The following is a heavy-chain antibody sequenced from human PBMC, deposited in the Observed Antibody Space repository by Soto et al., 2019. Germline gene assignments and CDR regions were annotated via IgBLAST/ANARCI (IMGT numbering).Heavy chain of an antibody. V-gene: IGHV3-7*01. J-gene: IGHJ4*02. CDR2: IKQDGSEK. CDR3: ARDYYDSSGYCDY. CDR1: GFTFSSYW. Sequence: EVQLVESGGGLVQPGGSLRLSCAASGFTFSSYWMSWVRQAPGKGLEWVANIKQDGSEKYYVDSVKGRFTISRDNAKNSLYLQMNSLRAEDTAVYYCARDYYDSSGYCDYWGQGTLVTVSS. D-gene: IGHD3-22*01.